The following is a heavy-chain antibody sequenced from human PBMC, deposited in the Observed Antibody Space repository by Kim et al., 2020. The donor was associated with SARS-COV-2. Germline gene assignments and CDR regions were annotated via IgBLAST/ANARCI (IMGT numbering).Heavy chain of an antibody. J-gene: IGHJ6*02. V-gene: IGHV4-39*01. Sequence: SETLSLICTVSAGSISSSSYYWGWIRQPPGKGLEWIGSIYHSGSTYYNPSLKSRVTISVDTSKNQFSLKLSSVTAADTAVYYCGRHTGQLPKNRMDVWGRGTTISVSS. CDR2: IYHSGST. D-gene: IGHD2-8*02. CDR3: GRHTGQLPKNRMDV. CDR1: AGSISSSSYY.